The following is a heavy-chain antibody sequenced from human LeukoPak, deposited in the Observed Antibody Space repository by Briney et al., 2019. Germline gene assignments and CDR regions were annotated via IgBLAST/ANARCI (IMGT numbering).Heavy chain of an antibody. V-gene: IGHV3-21*01. CDR2: ISSSIGYI. CDR1: GFTFSSYS. CDR3: ARGGSILVDY. J-gene: IGHJ4*02. D-gene: IGHD2-2*02. Sequence: GGSLRVSCAASGFTFSSYSMKWVRQAPGKGLEWVSSISSSIGYIYYADSVKGRFTLSRDKAKNSLYLQMNSLRAEDTAVYYCARGGSILVDYWGQGTLVTVSS.